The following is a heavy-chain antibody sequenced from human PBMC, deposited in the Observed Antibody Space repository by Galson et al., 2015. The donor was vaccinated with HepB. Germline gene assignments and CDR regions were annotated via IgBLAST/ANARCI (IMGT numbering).Heavy chain of an antibody. CDR1: GFTFSSYN. Sequence: SLRLSCAASGFTFSSYNMNWVRQAPGKGLEWVATISSAGTTQYYADSVRGRFTISRDNSQNILDLQMNTLRREDTAVYYCARDAMGRGSGSYSAFDYWGQGTLVTVSS. CDR3: ARDAMGRGSGSYSAFDY. J-gene: IGHJ4*02. V-gene: IGHV3-30-3*01. D-gene: IGHD1-26*01. CDR2: ISSAGTTQ.